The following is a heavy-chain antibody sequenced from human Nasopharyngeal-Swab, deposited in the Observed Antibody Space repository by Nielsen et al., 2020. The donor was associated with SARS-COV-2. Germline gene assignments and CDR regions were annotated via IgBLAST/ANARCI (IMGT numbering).Heavy chain of an antibody. CDR2: IKQDGSEK. CDR3: ARPQRGFVPISDY. Sequence: GESLKISCAASGFTFSSYWMSWVRQAPGKGLEWVANIKQDGSEKYYVDSVKGRFTISRDNAKNSLYLQMNSLRDEDTAVYYCARPQRGFVPISDYWGQGTLVTVSS. V-gene: IGHV3-7*01. CDR1: GFTFSSYW. D-gene: IGHD3-10*01. J-gene: IGHJ4*02.